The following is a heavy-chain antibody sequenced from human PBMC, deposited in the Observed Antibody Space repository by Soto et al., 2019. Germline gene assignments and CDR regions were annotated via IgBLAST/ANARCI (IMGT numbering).Heavy chain of an antibody. D-gene: IGHD2-15*01. Sequence: GASVKVSCKAAGYSFTNYGISWVRQAPGQGLEWMGWIVTYNGNTQSTQKLQGRVTMTTDTSAGTAYMELSSLRSEDTAVYYCARDPCSGGTCYHNAFDIWGQGTMVTVSS. CDR2: IVTYNGNT. CDR1: GYSFTNYG. CDR3: ARDPCSGGTCYHNAFDI. V-gene: IGHV1-18*01. J-gene: IGHJ3*02.